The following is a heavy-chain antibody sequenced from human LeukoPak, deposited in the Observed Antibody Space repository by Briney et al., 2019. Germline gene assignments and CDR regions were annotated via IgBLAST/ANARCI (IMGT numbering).Heavy chain of an antibody. CDR3: ARGGRPYDSSGLYYFDY. CDR1: GGTFSSYT. J-gene: IGHJ4*02. D-gene: IGHD3-22*01. CDR2: IIPILGIA. Sequence: SVKVSCKASGGTFSSYTISWVRQAPGQGLEWMGRIIPILGIANYAQKFQGRVTINADKSTRTAYMELSSLRSEDTAVYYCARGGRPYDSSGLYYFDYWGQGTLVTVSS. V-gene: IGHV1-69*02.